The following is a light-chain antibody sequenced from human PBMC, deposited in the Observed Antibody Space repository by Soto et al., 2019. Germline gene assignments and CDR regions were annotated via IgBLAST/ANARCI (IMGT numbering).Light chain of an antibody. Sequence: DIQMTQSPSSLSASVGDRVTITCRASQRISNSLNWYQQKPGKAPDLLIYAASNLQSGVPSRVSGSRSGTDCTLTISSLKPEDFATYYCQQSYSSPQMYTFGQGTKLEIK. CDR2: AAS. J-gene: IGKJ2*01. V-gene: IGKV1-39*01. CDR3: QQSYSSPQMYT. CDR1: QRISNS.